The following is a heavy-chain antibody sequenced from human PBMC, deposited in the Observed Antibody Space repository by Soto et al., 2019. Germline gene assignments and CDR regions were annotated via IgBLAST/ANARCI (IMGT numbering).Heavy chain of an antibody. CDR1: GGTFSSYA. V-gene: IGHV1-69*13. CDR3: ARDRALGVVVPAAINEYYGMDV. D-gene: IGHD2-2*01. CDR2: IIPIFGTA. J-gene: IGHJ6*02. Sequence: SVKVSCKASGGTFSSYAISWVRQAPGQGLEWMGGIIPIFGTANYAQKFQGRVTITADESTSTAYMELSSLRSEDTAVYYCARDRALGVVVPAAINEYYGMDVWG.